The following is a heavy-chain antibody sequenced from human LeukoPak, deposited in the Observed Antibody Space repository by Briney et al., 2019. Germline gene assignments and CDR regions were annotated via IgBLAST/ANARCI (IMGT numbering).Heavy chain of an antibody. V-gene: IGHV1-2*02. J-gene: IGHJ4*02. CDR1: GYTFTNFG. CDR2: INPKSGDT. Sequence: ASVKVSCKASGYTFTNFGISWVRQAPGQGLEWMGWINPKSGDTNYSQKFQARVTMTRDTSITTTYIELSRLSSDDTAVYYCARQDTGQLDYWGQGTLVTVSS. CDR3: ARQDTGQLDY. D-gene: IGHD2-8*02.